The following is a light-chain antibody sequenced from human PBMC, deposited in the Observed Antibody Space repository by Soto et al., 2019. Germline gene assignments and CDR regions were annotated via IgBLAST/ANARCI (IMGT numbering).Light chain of an antibody. CDR3: QQYNSYSWT. CDR1: QSISSW. J-gene: IGKJ1*01. V-gene: IGKV1-5*03. Sequence: DLQMTQSPSTLSASVGDRVTITCRASQSISSWLAWYQQKPGKAPKLLIYKASSLESGVPSRFSGSGSGTECTLTISRLQPDDFATYYCQQYNSYSWTFGQGTKVEIK. CDR2: KAS.